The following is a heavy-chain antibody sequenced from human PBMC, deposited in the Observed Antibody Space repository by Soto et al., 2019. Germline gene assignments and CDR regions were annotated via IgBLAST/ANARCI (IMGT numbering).Heavy chain of an antibody. D-gene: IGHD5-18*01. CDR3: ARARPDTAMAVDS. Sequence: QVQLQESGPGLVKPSETLYLICTVSGGSFSSDYWSWIRQPPGKGLESIGYIYNSGTTKYNPSLKSRVTISVDTSKYQFSLRLNSLTAADTAVYYCARARPDTAMAVDSWGQGTLVTVSS. CDR1: GGSFSSDY. CDR2: IYNSGTT. V-gene: IGHV4-59*01. J-gene: IGHJ4*02.